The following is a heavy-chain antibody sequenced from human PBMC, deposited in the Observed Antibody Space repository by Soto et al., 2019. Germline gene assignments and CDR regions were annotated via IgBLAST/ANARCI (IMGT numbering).Heavy chain of an antibody. Sequence: SETLSLTCTVSGGSISSGGYYWSWIRQHPGKGLEWIGYIYYSGCTYYNPSLKSRVTISVDTSKNQFSLKLSSVTAADTAVYYCASLAYCGGDCYSNAFDIWGQGTMVTVSS. CDR3: ASLAYCGGDCYSNAFDI. D-gene: IGHD2-21*02. V-gene: IGHV4-31*03. CDR2: IYYSGCT. J-gene: IGHJ3*02. CDR1: GGSISSGGYY.